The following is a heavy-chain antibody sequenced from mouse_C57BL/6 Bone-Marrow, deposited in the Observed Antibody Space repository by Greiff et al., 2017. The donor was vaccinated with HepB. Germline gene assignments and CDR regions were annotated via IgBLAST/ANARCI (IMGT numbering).Heavy chain of an antibody. Sequence: EVQVEESGGGLVKPGGSLKLSCAASGFTFSDYGMHWVRQAPEKGLEWVAYISSGSSTIYYADTVKGRFTITRDNTKNTLFLQMTSLRSEDTAMYCCTRHYDGYSFDYWGQGTTLTVSS. CDR3: TRHYDGYSFDY. CDR1: GFTFSDYG. D-gene: IGHD2-3*01. J-gene: IGHJ2*01. CDR2: ISSGSSTI. V-gene: IGHV5-17*01.